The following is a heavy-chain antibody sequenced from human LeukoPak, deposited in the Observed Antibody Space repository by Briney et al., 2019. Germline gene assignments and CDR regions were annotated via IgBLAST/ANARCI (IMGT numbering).Heavy chain of an antibody. CDR2: IYHSGST. CDR1: AYSISSGYY. D-gene: IGHD3-10*01. CDR3: ARGYYYGSGSYYKGNWFDP. V-gene: IGHV4-38-2*02. Sequence: SETLSLTCTVSAYSISSGYYWGWIRQPPGKGLEWIGYIYHSGSTYYNPSLKSRVTISVDRSKNQFSLKLSSVTAADTAVYYCARGYYYGSGSYYKGNWFDPWGQGTLVTVSS. J-gene: IGHJ5*02.